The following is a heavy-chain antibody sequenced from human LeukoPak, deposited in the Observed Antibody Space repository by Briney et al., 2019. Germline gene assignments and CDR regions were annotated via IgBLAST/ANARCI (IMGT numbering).Heavy chain of an antibody. J-gene: IGHJ6*02. CDR3: ARQYSGNYYLLAHYYGMDV. CDR1: GGSISSYY. D-gene: IGHD1-26*01. V-gene: IGHV4-59*01. Sequence: SETLSLTCTVSGGSISSYYWSWIRQPPGKGLEWIGYIYYSGSTNYNPSLKSRVTISVDTSKNQFSLKLSSVTAADTAVYYCARQYSGNYYLLAHYYGMDVWGQGTTVTVSS. CDR2: IYYSGST.